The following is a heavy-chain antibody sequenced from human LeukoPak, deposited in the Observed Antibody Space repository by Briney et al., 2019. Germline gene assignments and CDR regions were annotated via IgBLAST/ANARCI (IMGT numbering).Heavy chain of an antibody. Sequence: PGGSLRLSCAASGFTFSSYAISWVRQAPGKGLEWVSAISGSGGSTYYADSVKGRFTISRDNSKNTLYLQMNSLRAEDTAVYYCAKDNSSGYYSWFDPWGQGTLVTVSS. CDR2: ISGSGGST. J-gene: IGHJ5*02. CDR1: GFTFSSYA. D-gene: IGHD3-22*01. V-gene: IGHV3-23*01. CDR3: AKDNSSGYYSWFDP.